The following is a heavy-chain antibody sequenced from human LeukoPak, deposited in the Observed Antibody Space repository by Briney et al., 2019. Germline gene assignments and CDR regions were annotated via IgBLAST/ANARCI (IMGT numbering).Heavy chain of an antibody. V-gene: IGHV3-7*03. D-gene: IGHD5-24*01. CDR1: GFTFSSYA. CDR2: IKEDGSAR. CDR3: ARDPRDDHNSLDY. Sequence: PGGSLRLSCAASGFTFSSYAMSWVRQAPGKGLEWVANIKEDGSARYYVDSVKGRFTISRDNPKNSLYLQMGSLRADDTAMYYCARDPRDDHNSLDYWGQGTQVTVSS. J-gene: IGHJ4*02.